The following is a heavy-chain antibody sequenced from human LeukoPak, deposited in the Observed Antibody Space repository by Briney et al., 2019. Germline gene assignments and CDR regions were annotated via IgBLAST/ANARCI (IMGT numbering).Heavy chain of an antibody. V-gene: IGHV4-39*07. CDR2: IYYSGST. D-gene: IGHD6-19*01. CDR3: ARARTRSGCFDY. CDR1: GGSISSSSYY. Sequence: PSETLSLTCTVSGGSISSSSYYWGWIRQPPGKGLEWIGSIYYSGSTYYNPSLKSRVTISVDTSKNQFSLKLSSVAAADTAVYYCARARTRSGCFDYWGQGTLVTVSS. J-gene: IGHJ4*02.